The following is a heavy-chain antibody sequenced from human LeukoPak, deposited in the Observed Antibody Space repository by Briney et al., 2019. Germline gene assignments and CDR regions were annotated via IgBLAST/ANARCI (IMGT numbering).Heavy chain of an antibody. CDR2: IYYSGST. J-gene: IGHJ4*02. CDR3: ARQGYSAYEILDY. Sequence: SETLSLTCTVSGGSIRSYFWSWRRQPPGKGLEWVGYIYYSGSTNYNPSLKSRVTISVDTSKNQFSLKLSSVTAADTAVYYCARQGYSAYEILDYWGQGTLVTVSS. D-gene: IGHD5-12*01. CDR1: GGSIRSYF. V-gene: IGHV4-59*08.